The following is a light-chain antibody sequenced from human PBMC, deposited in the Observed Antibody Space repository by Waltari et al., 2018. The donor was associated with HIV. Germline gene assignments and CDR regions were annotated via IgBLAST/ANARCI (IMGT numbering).Light chain of an antibody. Sequence: QSALTQPASVSGSPGQSITISRTGTSSDVGGYNYVSWYQQHPGKAPKLLISEVSNRPSGISNRFSGSKSGNTASLTISGLQTEDEADYYCSSYTTSTTPVLFGGGTKLTVV. CDR3: SSYTTSTTPVL. CDR1: SSDVGGYNY. J-gene: IGLJ2*01. V-gene: IGLV2-14*01. CDR2: EVS.